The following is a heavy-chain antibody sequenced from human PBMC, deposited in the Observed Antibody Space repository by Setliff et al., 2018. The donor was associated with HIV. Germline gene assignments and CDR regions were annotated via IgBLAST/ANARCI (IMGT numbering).Heavy chain of an antibody. V-gene: IGHV4-30-4*08. CDR3: ARGGAVSADFDS. CDR2: ITYSGSA. J-gene: IGHJ5*01. CDR1: GGSISSDDYY. Sequence: LSLTCTVSGGSISSDDYYWNWIRQPPGKGLEWIGYITYSGSAYYKPSLKSRLTISVDTSKNQFSLSLNSVTAADTAVYFCARGGAVSADFDSWGQGTLVTVSS. D-gene: IGHD3-16*01.